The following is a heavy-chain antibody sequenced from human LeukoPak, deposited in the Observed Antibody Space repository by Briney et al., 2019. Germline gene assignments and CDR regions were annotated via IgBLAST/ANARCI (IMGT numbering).Heavy chain of an antibody. V-gene: IGHV3-21*01. D-gene: IGHD2-15*01. CDR1: GFTFSSYS. CDR3: ARGLAGGDYYGMDV. J-gene: IGHJ6*02. Sequence: GGSLRLSCAASGFTFSSYSMNWVRQAPGKGLEWVSSISSSSSYIYYADSVKGRFTISRDNAKNSLYLQMNSLRAEDTAVYYCARGLAGGDYYGMDVWGQGTTVTVSS. CDR2: ISSSSSYI.